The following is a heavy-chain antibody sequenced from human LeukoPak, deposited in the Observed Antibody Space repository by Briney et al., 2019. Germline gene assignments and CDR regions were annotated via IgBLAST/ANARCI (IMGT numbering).Heavy chain of an antibody. Sequence: SVKVSCKASGGTFSSHAISWVRQAPGQGLEWMGGIIPIFGTANYAQKFQGTVTITADESTSTAYMELSSLRSEDTAVYYCARVELSGSYFYYYYGMDVWGKGTTVTVSS. CDR3: ARVELSGSYFYYYYGMDV. V-gene: IGHV1-69*13. D-gene: IGHD3-10*01. CDR1: GGTFSSHA. CDR2: IIPIFGTA. J-gene: IGHJ6*04.